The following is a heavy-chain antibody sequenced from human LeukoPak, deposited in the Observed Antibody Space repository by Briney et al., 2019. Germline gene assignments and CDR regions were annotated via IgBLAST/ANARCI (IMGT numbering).Heavy chain of an antibody. J-gene: IGHJ4*02. CDR3: ARAYYYDSSGLN. CDR1: GGSISSNSYY. Sequence: PSETLSLICTVSGGSISSNSYYWGWIRQPPGKGLEWIGSIYYSGSTYYNPSLKSRVTISVDTSKNQFSLKLSSVTAADTAVYYCARAYYYDSSGLNWGQGTLVTVSS. CDR2: IYYSGST. V-gene: IGHV4-39*07. D-gene: IGHD3-22*01.